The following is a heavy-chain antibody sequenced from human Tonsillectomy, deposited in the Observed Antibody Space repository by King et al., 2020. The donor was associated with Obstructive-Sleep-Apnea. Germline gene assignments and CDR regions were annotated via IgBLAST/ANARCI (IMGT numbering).Heavy chain of an antibody. D-gene: IGHD2-15*01. CDR1: GFTFGDYY. J-gene: IGHJ6*02. V-gene: IGHV3-11*06. CDR3: ARYCTGGSCSYSYFGLDV. CDR2: ISSSSSFT. Sequence: VQLVESGGGLVKPGGSLRLSCAASGFTFGDYYMSWIRQAPGRGLEWISHISSSSSFTMYADSVKGRFTISRDSAKNSLYLQMNSLSAEDTGVYFCARYCTGGSCSYSYFGLDVWGQGTTVTVSS.